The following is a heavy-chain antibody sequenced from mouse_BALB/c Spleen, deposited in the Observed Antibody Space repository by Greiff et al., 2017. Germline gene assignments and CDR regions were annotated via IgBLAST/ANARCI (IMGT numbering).Heavy chain of an antibody. CDR2: ISYSGST. CDR1: GYSITSYYA. CDR3: ARFGPPWFAY. V-gene: IGHV3-2*02. Sequence: EVKLLESGPGLVKPSQSLSLTCTVTGYSITSYYAWNWIRQFPGNKLEWMGYISYSGSTSYNPSLKSRISITRDTSKNQFFLQLNSVTTEDTATYYCARFGPPWFAYWGQGTLVTVSA. J-gene: IGHJ3*01.